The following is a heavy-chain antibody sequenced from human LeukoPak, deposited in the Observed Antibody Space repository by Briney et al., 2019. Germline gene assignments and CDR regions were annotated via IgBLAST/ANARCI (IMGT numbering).Heavy chain of an antibody. CDR2: IITIFGTA. J-gene: IGHJ4*02. V-gene: IGHV1-69*05. D-gene: IGHD3-3*01. CDR1: GGTFTIYA. Sequence: GASVKVSCTASGGTFTIYAISWVRQAPGQGREWMGGIITIFGTANYAQKFQGRVTITTDESTSTAYMELSSLISEDTAVYYCASNTTFGVVIEGYYFDYWGQGTLVTVSS. CDR3: ASNTTFGVVIEGYYFDY.